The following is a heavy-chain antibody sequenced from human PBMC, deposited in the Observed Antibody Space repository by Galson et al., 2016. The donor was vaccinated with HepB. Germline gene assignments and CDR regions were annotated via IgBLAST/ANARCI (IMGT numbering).Heavy chain of an antibody. V-gene: IGHV3-53*01. CDR2: IYSDSGT. J-gene: IGHJ6*03. Sequence: SLRLSCAASGFAVSTNYLSWVRQAPGKGLEWVSVIYSDSGTYYADSVKGRFTISRDNSKNTVFLQMNNLRAEDTAVYYCARHNYYQYYMDVWGKGTTVTVSS. CDR1: GFAVSTNY. CDR3: ARHNYYQYYMDV.